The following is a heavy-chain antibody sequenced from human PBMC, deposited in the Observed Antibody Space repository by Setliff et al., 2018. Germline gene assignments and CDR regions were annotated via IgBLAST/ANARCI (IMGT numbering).Heavy chain of an antibody. D-gene: IGHD6-13*01. CDR3: ARGGMAAAGRKGVFEY. J-gene: IGHJ4*02. CDR2: IHTGGGSA. CDR1: GYSFTGYY. V-gene: IGHV1-46*01. Sequence: ASVKVSCKTSGYSFTGYYMHWVRQAPGQGLEWMGIIHTGGGSASYAQKFQGRVTMTSDTSTRTVYMEVNSVKSDDTAIYYCARGGMAAAGRKGVFEYWGQGTQVTVSS.